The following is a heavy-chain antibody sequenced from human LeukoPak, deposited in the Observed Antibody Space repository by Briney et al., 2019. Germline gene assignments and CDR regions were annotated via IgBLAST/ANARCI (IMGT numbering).Heavy chain of an antibody. CDR3: ARDLDGSGWSYYYYMDV. CDR1: GYTFTSYG. CDR2: ISAYNGNT. Sequence: ASVKVSCKASGYTFTSYGISWVRQAPGQGLEWMGWISAYNGNTNYAQKLQGRVTMTTDTSTSTAYMELRSLRSDDTAVYYCARDLDGSGWSYYYYMDVWGKGTTVTASS. D-gene: IGHD6-19*01. V-gene: IGHV1-18*01. J-gene: IGHJ6*03.